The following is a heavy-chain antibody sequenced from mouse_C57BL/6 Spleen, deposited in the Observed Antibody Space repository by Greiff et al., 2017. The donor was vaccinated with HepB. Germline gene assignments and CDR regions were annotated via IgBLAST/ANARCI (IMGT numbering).Heavy chain of an antibody. Sequence: VQGVESGPELVKPGASVKISCKASGYAFSSSWMNWVKQRPGKGLEWIGRIYPGDGDTNYNGKFKGKATLTADKSSSTAYMQLSSLTSEDSAVYFCASGSSPFAYWGQGTLVTVSA. CDR1: GYAFSSSW. J-gene: IGHJ3*01. D-gene: IGHD1-1*01. CDR3: ASGSSPFAY. CDR2: IYPGDGDT. V-gene: IGHV1-82*01.